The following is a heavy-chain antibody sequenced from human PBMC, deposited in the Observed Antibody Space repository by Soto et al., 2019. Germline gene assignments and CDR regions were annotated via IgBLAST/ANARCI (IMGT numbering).Heavy chain of an antibody. J-gene: IGHJ4*02. Sequence: QVQLVESGGGVVQPGRSLRLSCAASGFTFSSYGMHWVRQAPGKGLEWVAVIWYDGSNKYYADSVKGRFTISRDNSKNTLYLQMNSLRAEDTAVYYCARSPQYSSSLDYWGQGTLVTVSS. D-gene: IGHD6-13*01. CDR3: ARSPQYSSSLDY. CDR1: GFTFSSYG. CDR2: IWYDGSNK. V-gene: IGHV3-33*01.